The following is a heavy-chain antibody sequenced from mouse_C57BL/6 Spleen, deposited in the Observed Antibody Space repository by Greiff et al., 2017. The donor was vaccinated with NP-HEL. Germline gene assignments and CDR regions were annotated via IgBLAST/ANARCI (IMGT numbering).Heavy chain of an antibody. CDR1: GFTFSSYG. V-gene: IGHV5-6*01. D-gene: IGHD1-1*01. Sequence: EVQVVESGGDLVKPGGSLKLSCAASGFTFSSYGMSWVRQTPDKRLEWVATISSGGSYTYYPARVQGRFTISRDNAKNTLYLQMSSLKSEDTAMYYCARNPYYYGSSPYYFDDRGHGTTLTVSS. J-gene: IGHJ2*01. CDR2: ISSGGSYT. CDR3: ARNPYYYGSSPYYFDD.